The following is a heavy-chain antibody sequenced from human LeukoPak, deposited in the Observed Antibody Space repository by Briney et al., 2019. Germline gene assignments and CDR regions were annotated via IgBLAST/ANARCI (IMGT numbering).Heavy chain of an antibody. CDR3: AKGKHSYGQARGSYGMDV. J-gene: IGHJ6*02. CDR1: GFTFSSYG. Sequence: GRSLRLSCAASGFTFSSYGMHWVRQAPGKGLEWVAVISYDGSNKYYADSVKGRFTISRDNSKNTLYLQMNSLRAEDTAVYYCAKGKHSYGQARGSYGMDVWGQGTTVTVSS. V-gene: IGHV3-30*18. CDR2: ISYDGSNK. D-gene: IGHD5-18*01.